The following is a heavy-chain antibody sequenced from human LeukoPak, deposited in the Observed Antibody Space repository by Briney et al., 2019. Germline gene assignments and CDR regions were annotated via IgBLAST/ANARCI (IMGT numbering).Heavy chain of an antibody. Sequence: ASVKVSCKASGGTFSSYAISWVRQAPGQGLEWTGGIIPIFGTANYAQKFQGRVTITTDESTSTAYMELSSLRSEDTAVYYCARDSCGGDCYPGSYAFDIWGQGTMVTVSS. CDR3: ARDSCGGDCYPGSYAFDI. V-gene: IGHV1-69*05. D-gene: IGHD2-21*02. J-gene: IGHJ3*02. CDR1: GGTFSSYA. CDR2: IIPIFGTA.